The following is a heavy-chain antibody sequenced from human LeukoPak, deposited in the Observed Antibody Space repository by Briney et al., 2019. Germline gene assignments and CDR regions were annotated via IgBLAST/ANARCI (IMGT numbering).Heavy chain of an antibody. V-gene: IGHV1-18*01. Sequence: ASVSVSCKTSGYTFSHFGITWVRQAPGQGLEWMGWISPFNGNTDYARQLQGRVTMTTDTSTSTAYLELRSLKSNDTAVYYCARDVEQMSDYWGQGTLVTVSS. J-gene: IGHJ4*02. D-gene: IGHD1/OR15-1a*01. CDR3: ARDVEQMSDY. CDR1: GYTFSHFG. CDR2: ISPFNGNT.